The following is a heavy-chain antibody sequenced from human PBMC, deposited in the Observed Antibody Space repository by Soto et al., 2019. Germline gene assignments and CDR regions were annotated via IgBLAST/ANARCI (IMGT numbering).Heavy chain of an antibody. Sequence: GGSLRLSCAASGFTFSSYAMSWVRQAPGKGLEWVSAISGSGGSTYYADSVKGRFTISRDNFKNTLYLQMNSLRAEDTAVYYCAKGGHPSYCSGGSCYSGYYYYYMDVWGKGTTVTVSS. CDR3: AKGGHPSYCSGGSCYSGYYYYYMDV. CDR1: GFTFSSYA. D-gene: IGHD2-15*01. CDR2: ISGSGGST. J-gene: IGHJ6*03. V-gene: IGHV3-23*01.